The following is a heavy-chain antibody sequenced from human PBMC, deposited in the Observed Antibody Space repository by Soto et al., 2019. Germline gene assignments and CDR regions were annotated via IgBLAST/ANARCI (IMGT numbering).Heavy chain of an antibody. CDR3: ARDKITGLFDY. J-gene: IGHJ4*02. Sequence: SETLSLTCTVSGGSISSGGYYWSWIRQHPGKCLEWIGYIYYSGSTNYNPSLKSRVTISVDTSKNQFSLKLTSVTAADTAVYYCARDKITGLFDYWGQGTLVTVSS. V-gene: IGHV4-31*03. CDR2: IYYSGST. CDR1: GGSISSGGYY. D-gene: IGHD2-8*02.